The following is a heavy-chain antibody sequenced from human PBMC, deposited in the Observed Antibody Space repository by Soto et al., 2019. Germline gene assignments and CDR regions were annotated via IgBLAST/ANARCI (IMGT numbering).Heavy chain of an antibody. CDR2: IYHSGST. D-gene: IGHD2-2*01. V-gene: IGHV4-30-2*01. Sequence: SETLSLTCTVSGGSISSGGYSWNWIRQPPGKGLEWIGNIYHSGSTYYNPSLKSRVTISVDRSKNQFSLKLSSVTAADTAVYYCARVPDYWGQGTLVTVSS. J-gene: IGHJ4*02. CDR3: ARVPDY. CDR1: GGSISSGGYS.